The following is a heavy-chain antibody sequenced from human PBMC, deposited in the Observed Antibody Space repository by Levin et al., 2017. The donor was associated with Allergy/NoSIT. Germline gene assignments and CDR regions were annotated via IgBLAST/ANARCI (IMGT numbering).Heavy chain of an antibody. D-gene: IGHD3-3*01. J-gene: IGHJ3*02. CDR3: AREAFWSGLGDAFDI. CDR1: GASIRGSS. V-gene: IGHV4-4*07. CDR2: IHTSGST. Sequence: SQTLSLPCTVSGASIRGSSWSWIRQSAGKGLEWIGRIHTSGSTNYSPSLRSRVTMYVDTSRNQFSLNLPSLTAADTAVYYCAREAFWSGLGDAFDIWGQGTVVTVSS.